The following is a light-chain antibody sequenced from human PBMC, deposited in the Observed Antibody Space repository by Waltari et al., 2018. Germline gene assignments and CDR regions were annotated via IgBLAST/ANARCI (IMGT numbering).Light chain of an antibody. CDR2: GAS. V-gene: IGKV3-15*01. J-gene: IGKJ5*01. CDR1: QSLSDN. CDR3: QQYNTWPPIT. Sequence: EIVMTQSPATLSVSPGERATLSCRASQSLSDNLAWYQQKPGQAPRLLIYGASTRATGIPARFSGSGSGTDLTLTISSLQSEDFAIYYCQQYNTWPPITFGQGTRVEIK.